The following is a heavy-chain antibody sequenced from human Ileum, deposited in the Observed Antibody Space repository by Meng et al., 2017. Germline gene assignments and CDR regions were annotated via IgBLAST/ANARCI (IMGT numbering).Heavy chain of an antibody. J-gene: IGHJ4*02. CDR2: ISGSGSRA. CDR3: GKCWLDSTSPDIDY. D-gene: IGHD2-2*03. Sequence: GSLKISCAASGFTFSSYAMSWVRQAPGKGLEWVSYISGSGSRAYYADSVKGRFTISRDNSKNTLYLQMDSLRADDTAVYYCGKCWLDSTSPDIDYWGQGTLVTVSS. V-gene: IGHV3-23*01. CDR1: GFTFSSYA.